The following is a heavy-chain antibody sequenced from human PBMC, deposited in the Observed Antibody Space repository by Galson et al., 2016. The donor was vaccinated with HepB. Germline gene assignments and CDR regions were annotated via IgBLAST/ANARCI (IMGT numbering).Heavy chain of an antibody. J-gene: IGHJ4*02. V-gene: IGHV7-4-1*02. CDR2: INTNTGNP. Sequence: SVKVSCKASGYTFTTYAINWVRQAPGQGPEWVGWINTNTGNPTYAQGFTGRFVFSLDTSVSTAYLQISSLKAEDTAVYYCARDLIGGLDYWGQGTLVTVSS. CDR1: GYTFTTYA. D-gene: IGHD3-10*01. CDR3: ARDLIGGLDY.